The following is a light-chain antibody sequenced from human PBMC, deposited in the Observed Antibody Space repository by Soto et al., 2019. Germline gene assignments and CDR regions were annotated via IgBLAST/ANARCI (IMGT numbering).Light chain of an antibody. J-gene: IGKJ4*01. CDR2: DAS. Sequence: EIVLTQSPGTLSLSPGERATLSCRASQSVSSYLAWYQQKPGQAPRLLIYDASQRATGVPARFSASGSGTDFTLTISSLEPEDFAIYYCQQREDWPRAFGGGTKVDIK. V-gene: IGKV3-11*01. CDR3: QQREDWPRA. CDR1: QSVSSY.